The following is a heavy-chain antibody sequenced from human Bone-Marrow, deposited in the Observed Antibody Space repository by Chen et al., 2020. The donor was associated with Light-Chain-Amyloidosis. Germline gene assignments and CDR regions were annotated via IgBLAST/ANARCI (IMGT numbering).Heavy chain of an antibody. V-gene: IGHV3-53*01. J-gene: IGHJ6*02. D-gene: IGHD3-3*01. Sequence: VGSGGGGVQPGGSLRFSCEVLGFTSSNNSMAWVRKVPGEGLQWVALFYGRRSTFYAGLVKGRFTVFRDEPRNTLFLQMDSLRVDETAVYYCAKTEGYDFWRNGMDVWGQGTTVIVS. CDR3: AKTEGYDFWRNGMDV. CDR1: GFTSSNNS. CDR2: FYGRRST.